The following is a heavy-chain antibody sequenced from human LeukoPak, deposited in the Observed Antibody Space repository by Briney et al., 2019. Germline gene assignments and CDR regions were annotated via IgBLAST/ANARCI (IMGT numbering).Heavy chain of an antibody. CDR1: GFTFSSYS. V-gene: IGHV3-48*01. Sequence: PGGSLRLSCAASGFTFSSYSMNWVRQAPGKGLEWVSYISGSSSTIYYADSVKGRFTISRDNAKNSLYLQMNSLRAEDTAVYYCARFLVLDAAFDYWGQGTLVTVSS. D-gene: IGHD5-18*01. J-gene: IGHJ4*02. CDR3: ARFLVLDAAFDY. CDR2: ISGSSSTI.